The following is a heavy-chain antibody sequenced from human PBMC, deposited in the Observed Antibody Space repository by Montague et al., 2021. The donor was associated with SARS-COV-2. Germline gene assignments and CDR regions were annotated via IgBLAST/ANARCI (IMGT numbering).Heavy chain of an antibody. CDR3: AGDYLDILPWFGESSNLFDP. D-gene: IGHD3-10*01. J-gene: IGHJ5*02. Sequence: SVKVSCKASGGTSSTSSGYSFSWVRQAPGQGLEWVGRIIPVLGITNYAQKFQDRVTITADKSTNTAYMELSDLRSEDTALYYCAGDYLDILPWFGESSNLFDPWGQGTLVTVSS. CDR2: IIPVLGIT. V-gene: IGHV1-69*04. CDR1: GGTSSTSSGYS.